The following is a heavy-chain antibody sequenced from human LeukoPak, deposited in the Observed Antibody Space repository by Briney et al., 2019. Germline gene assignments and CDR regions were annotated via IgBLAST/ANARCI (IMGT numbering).Heavy chain of an antibody. D-gene: IGHD5-18*01. Sequence: PSETLSLTCAVSGGSISSGAYSWTWIRQPPGKGLEWIGYIFHTGNTYYNPSLKSRVTISVDTSKNQFSLKLSSVTAADTAVYYCARLLSFDTAIVTRVAVDYYGMDVWGQGTTVTVSS. J-gene: IGHJ6*02. CDR2: IFHTGNT. V-gene: IGHV4-30-2*01. CDR1: GGSISSGAYS. CDR3: ARLLSFDTAIVTRVAVDYYGMDV.